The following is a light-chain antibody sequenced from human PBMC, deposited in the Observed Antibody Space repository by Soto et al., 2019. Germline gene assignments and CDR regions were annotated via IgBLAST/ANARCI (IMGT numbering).Light chain of an antibody. CDR1: QSVSSNY. V-gene: IGKV3D-20*01. Sequence: EIVLTQSPATLSLSPGERATLSCGASQSVSSNYVAWYQQKPGLAPRLLIYDASSRATGIPDRFSGSGSGTDFTLTISRLEPEDFAVYYCQQYGSSPEGTFGPGTRVDI. CDR2: DAS. J-gene: IGKJ3*01. CDR3: QQYGSSPEGT.